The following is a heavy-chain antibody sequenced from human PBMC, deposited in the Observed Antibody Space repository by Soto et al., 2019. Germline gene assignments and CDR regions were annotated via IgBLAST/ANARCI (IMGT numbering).Heavy chain of an antibody. CDR2: ISAYNGNT. D-gene: IGHD3-10*01. Sequence: ASVKVSCKASGYTFTSYGISWVRQAPGQGLEWMGWISAYNGNTNYAQKLQGRVTMTTDTSTSTAYMELRSLRSDDTAVYYCARTSPGVHGGRGLLGFDYWGQGTLVTVSS. J-gene: IGHJ4*02. CDR1: GYTFTSYG. V-gene: IGHV1-18*01. CDR3: ARTSPGVHGGRGLLGFDY.